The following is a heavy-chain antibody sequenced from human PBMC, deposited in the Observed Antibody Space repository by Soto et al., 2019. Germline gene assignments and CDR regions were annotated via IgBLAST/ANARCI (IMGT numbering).Heavy chain of an antibody. CDR2: IYYSGST. V-gene: IGHV4-30-4*01. CDR1: GGSISSGDYY. D-gene: IGHD6-19*01. CDR3: ARSENFGIAVAG. J-gene: IGHJ4*02. Sequence: SETLSLTCTVSGGSISSGDYYWSWIRQPPGKGLEWIGYIYYSGSTYYNPSLKSRVTISVDTSKNQFSLKLSSVTAADTAVYYCARSENFGIAVAGWGQGTLVTVSS.